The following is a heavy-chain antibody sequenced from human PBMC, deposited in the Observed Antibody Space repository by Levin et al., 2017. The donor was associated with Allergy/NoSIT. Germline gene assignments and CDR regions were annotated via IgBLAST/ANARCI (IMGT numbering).Heavy chain of an antibody. CDR3: ARRYYYGSGSYYTPFDY. CDR1: GGSISSSSYY. V-gene: IGHV4-39*01. D-gene: IGHD3-10*01. J-gene: IGHJ4*02. Sequence: SETLSLTCTVSGGSISSSSYYWGWIRQPPGKGLEWIGSIYYSGSTYYNPSLKSRVTISVDTSKNQFSLKLSSVTAADTAVYYCARRYYYGSGSYYTPFDYWGQGTLVTVSS. CDR2: IYYSGST.